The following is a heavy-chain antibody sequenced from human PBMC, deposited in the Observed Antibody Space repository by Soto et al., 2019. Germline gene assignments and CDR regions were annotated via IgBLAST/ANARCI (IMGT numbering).Heavy chain of an antibody. Sequence: ASVKVCCKASGSTFTSYAMNWVRQSPGQGLEWMGWINTNTGNPTYGQGFTGRFVFSLDPSVSTAYLQICSLKAEDTAVYYCARERGYSYKDYYYGMDVWGQGATVTVSS. V-gene: IGHV7-4-1*01. CDR2: INTNTGNP. CDR3: ARERGYSYKDYYYGMDV. J-gene: IGHJ6*02. CDR1: GSTFTSYA. D-gene: IGHD5-18*01.